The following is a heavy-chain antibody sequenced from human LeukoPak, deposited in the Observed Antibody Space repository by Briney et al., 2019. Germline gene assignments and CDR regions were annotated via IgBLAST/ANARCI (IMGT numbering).Heavy chain of an antibody. CDR1: GGTFSSYA. CDR3: ARGGSMTTVTTPDY. Sequence: ASVKVSCKASGGTFSSYAISWVRQAPGQGLEWMGGIIPIFGTANYAQKFQGRVTITADESTSTAYMELRSLRSDDTAVYYCARGGSMTTVTTPDYWGQGTLVTVSS. J-gene: IGHJ4*02. D-gene: IGHD4-17*01. V-gene: IGHV1-69*01. CDR2: IIPIFGTA.